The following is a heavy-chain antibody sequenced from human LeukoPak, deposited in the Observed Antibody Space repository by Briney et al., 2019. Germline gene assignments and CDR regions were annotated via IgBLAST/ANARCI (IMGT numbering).Heavy chain of an antibody. CDR3: ARDLHHYYYDSSGYDGDGRFDY. V-gene: IGHV4-4*07. Sequence: PSETLSLTCTVSGGSISSYYWSWIRQPAGKGLEWIGRIYTSGSTNYNPSLKSRVTMSVDTSKNQFSLKLSSVTAADTAVYYCARDLHHYYYDSSGYDGDGRFDYWGQGTLVTVSS. D-gene: IGHD3-22*01. J-gene: IGHJ4*02. CDR2: IYTSGST. CDR1: GGSISSYY.